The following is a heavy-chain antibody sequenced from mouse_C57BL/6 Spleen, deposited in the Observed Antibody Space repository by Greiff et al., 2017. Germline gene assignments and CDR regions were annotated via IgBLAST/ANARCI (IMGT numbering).Heavy chain of an antibody. J-gene: IGHJ2*01. CDR2: IYPGDGDT. V-gene: IGHV1-80*01. CDR1: GYAFSSYW. D-gene: IGHD1-1*01. Sequence: VQLQQSGAELVKPGASVKISCKASGYAFSSYWMNWVKQRPGKGLEWIGQIYPGDGDTNYNGQFKGKATLTADKSSSTAYLQLTSLTSEDSAVYFCAKGYGSRPFDYWGQGTTLTVSS. CDR3: AKGYGSRPFDY.